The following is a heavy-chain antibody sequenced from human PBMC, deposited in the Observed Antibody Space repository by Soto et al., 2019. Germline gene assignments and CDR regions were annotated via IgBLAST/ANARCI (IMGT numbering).Heavy chain of an antibody. V-gene: IGHV3-49*03. Sequence: GGSLRLSCTASGFTFGDYAMSWFRQAPGKGLEWVGFIRSKAYGGTTEYAASVKGRFTIPRDDSKSIAYLQMNSLKTEDTAVYYCTRVAGCSSTSCYYGDYYYMDVWGKGTTVTVSS. J-gene: IGHJ6*03. CDR2: IRSKAYGGTT. CDR1: GFTFGDYA. CDR3: TRVAGCSSTSCYYGDYYYMDV. D-gene: IGHD2-2*01.